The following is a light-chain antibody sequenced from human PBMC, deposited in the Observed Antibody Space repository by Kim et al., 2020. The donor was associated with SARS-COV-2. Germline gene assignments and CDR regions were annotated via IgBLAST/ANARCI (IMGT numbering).Light chain of an antibody. CDR3: QAWASKVV. V-gene: IGLV3-1*01. Sequence: GSPVQTPCSTTQLDKLSDKCACWYQQQPGPSPMLVIYQHSKRPSGIPARFSGSNSGNTATLTIGGTQAMDESGYDCQAWASKVVFGGGTQLTVL. J-gene: IGLJ2*01. CDR2: QHS. CDR1: KLSDKC.